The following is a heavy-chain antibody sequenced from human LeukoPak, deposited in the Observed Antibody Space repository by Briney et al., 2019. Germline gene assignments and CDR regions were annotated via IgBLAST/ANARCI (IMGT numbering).Heavy chain of an antibody. CDR2: ICCGGNT. D-gene: IGHD3-10*01. J-gene: IGHJ4*02. Sequence: RPSETLSLTCTVSGGSIGTSNFSWGWIRLSPGKGLEWIGSICCGGNTYYNPSLKSRVTMSVDTSKSQFSQKLSSVTAADTAVYYCARQNTYIGEQPYYFDYWDQGILVTVSS. V-gene: IGHV4-39*01. CDR3: ARQNTYIGEQPYYFDY. CDR1: GGSIGTSNFS.